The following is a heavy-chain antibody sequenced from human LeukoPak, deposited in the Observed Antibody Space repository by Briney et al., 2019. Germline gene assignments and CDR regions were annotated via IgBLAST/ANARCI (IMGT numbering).Heavy chain of an antibody. CDR3: ARGGARLRFLEWLLPGPLFDY. J-gene: IGHJ4*02. Sequence: SETLSLTCTVSGDSISTSNSYWGWIRQPPGKGLEWIGSIYYSGSTYYNPSLKSRVTISVDTSKNQFSLKLSSVTAADTAVYYCARGGARLRFLEWLLPGPLFDYWGQGTLVTVSS. D-gene: IGHD3-3*01. CDR2: IYYSGST. V-gene: IGHV4-39*07. CDR1: GDSISTSNSY.